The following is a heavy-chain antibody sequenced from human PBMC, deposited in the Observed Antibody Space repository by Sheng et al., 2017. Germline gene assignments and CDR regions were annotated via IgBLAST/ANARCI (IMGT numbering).Heavy chain of an antibody. CDR3: ARDGGYSAYRDLSLDC. V-gene: IGHV3-48*03. CDR1: GFTFSSYE. J-gene: IGHJ4*02. D-gene: IGHD5-12*01. CDR2: IPSGGSNI. Sequence: EVQLVESGGGLVQPGGSLRLSCTASGFTFSSYEMNWVRQAPGKGLEWVSYIPSGGSNIYYADSVKGRFTISRDNAKNSLYLQMNSLRAEDTAVYYCARDGGYSAYRDLSLDCWGQGALVTVSS.